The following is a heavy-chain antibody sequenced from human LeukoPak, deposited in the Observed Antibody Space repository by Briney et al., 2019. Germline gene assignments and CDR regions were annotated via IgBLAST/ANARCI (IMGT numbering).Heavy chain of an antibody. Sequence: SETLSLTCTVSGGSISSSSYYWGWIRQPPGKGLEWIGSIYYSGSTYYNPSLKSRVTISVDTSKNQFSLKLSSVTAADTAVYYRARQLRKYSSSYSWFDPWGQGTLVTVSS. J-gene: IGHJ5*02. CDR1: GGSISSSSYY. D-gene: IGHD6-6*01. CDR2: IYYSGST. V-gene: IGHV4-39*01. CDR3: ARQLRKYSSSYSWFDP.